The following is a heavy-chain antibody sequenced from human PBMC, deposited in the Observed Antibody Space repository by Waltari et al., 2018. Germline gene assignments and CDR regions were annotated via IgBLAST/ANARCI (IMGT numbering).Heavy chain of an antibody. Sequence: EVQLVQSGAEVKKPGESLKISCKGSGYSFTTYWIGWVRQMPGKGLEWMGIIDPVVSDTRYSPSFQGQVTISADKSISTAYLQLSSLKASDTAIYYCARPKYSGSSTDAFDIWGQGTLVTVSS. CDR3: ARPKYSGSSTDAFDI. D-gene: IGHD1-26*01. CDR2: IDPVVSDT. CDR1: GYSFTTYW. J-gene: IGHJ3*02. V-gene: IGHV5-51*01.